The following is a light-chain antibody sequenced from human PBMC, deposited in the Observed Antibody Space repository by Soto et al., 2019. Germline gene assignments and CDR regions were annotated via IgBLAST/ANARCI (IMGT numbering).Light chain of an antibody. CDR2: DVS. V-gene: IGLV2-14*03. CDR3: DSYTSNGLYV. Sequence: QSVLTQPASVSGSPGQSITISCTGTSSDVGGYNFVSWYQHHPGKAPKVMIYDVSNRPSGVSNRFSGSKSGNTASLTISGLQAEDEADYYCDSYTSNGLYVFGTGTKATVL. CDR1: SSDVGGYNF. J-gene: IGLJ1*01.